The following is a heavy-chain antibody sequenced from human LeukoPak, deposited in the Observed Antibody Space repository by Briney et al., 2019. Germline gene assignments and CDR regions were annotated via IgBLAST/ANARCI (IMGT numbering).Heavy chain of an antibody. CDR1: GYTFINYG. D-gene: IGHD5-12*01. CDR3: ARDVGGYGTFDQ. Sequence: ASVKVSRKASGYTFINYGIGWVRQAPGQGLEWMGWISAYNGNTNYAQKLQGRVTVTTDTSTSTAYMQLRNLKSDDTAVYYCARDVGGYGTFDQWGQGTLVTVSS. J-gene: IGHJ4*02. V-gene: IGHV1-18*01. CDR2: ISAYNGNT.